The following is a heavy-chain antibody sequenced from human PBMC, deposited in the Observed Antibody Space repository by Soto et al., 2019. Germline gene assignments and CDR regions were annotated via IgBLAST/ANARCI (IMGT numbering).Heavy chain of an antibody. V-gene: IGHV1-69*13. CDR2: IIPIFGTA. CDR1: GCTFSSYA. CDR3: ARDRDAHGDYFDY. J-gene: IGHJ4*02. Sequence: GASVKVSCKSSGCTFSSYAISWVRQAPGQGLEWMGGIIPIFGTANYVQKFQGRVTITADESTSTAYMELSSLRSEDTAVYYCARDRDAHGDYFDYWGQGTLVTVSS. D-gene: IGHD4-17*01.